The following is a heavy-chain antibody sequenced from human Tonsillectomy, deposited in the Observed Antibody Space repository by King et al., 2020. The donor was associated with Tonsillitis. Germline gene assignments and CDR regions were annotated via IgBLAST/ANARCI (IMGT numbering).Heavy chain of an antibody. CDR1: GYSFTSYW. D-gene: IGHD3-9*01. V-gene: IGHV5-51*01. CDR2: IYAGDSET. Sequence: VQLVQSGAEVKKPGESLKISCKGSGYSFTSYWIGWVRQMPGKGLEWMGIIYAGDSETRYSPSFQGQVTISADKSISTAYLQWSSLKASDTAMYYCARVYYDILTGYDPLDYWGQGTLVTFSS. J-gene: IGHJ4*02. CDR3: ARVYYDILTGYDPLDY.